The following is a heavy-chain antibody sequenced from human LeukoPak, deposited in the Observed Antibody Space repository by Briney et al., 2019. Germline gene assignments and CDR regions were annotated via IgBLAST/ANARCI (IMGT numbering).Heavy chain of an antibody. V-gene: IGHV4-59*01. CDR3: ARENSYYDSSGYYYGSGYFDY. D-gene: IGHD3-22*01. CDR1: GASFSTYY. J-gene: IGHJ4*02. CDR2: IYYSGNT. Sequence: SETLSLTCTVSGASFSTYYWSWIRQPPGKGLAWVGYIYYSGNTNYNPSLQSRVTISVDTSKNQFSLRLSSVTAADTAVYYCARENSYYDSSGYYYGSGYFDYWGQGTLVTVSS.